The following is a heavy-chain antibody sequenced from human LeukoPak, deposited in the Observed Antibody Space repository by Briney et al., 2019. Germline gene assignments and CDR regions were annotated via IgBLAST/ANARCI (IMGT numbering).Heavy chain of an antibody. D-gene: IGHD2-2*01. Sequence: SVKVSCKASGGTFSSYAISWVRQAPGQGLEWMGRIIPILGIANYAQRFQGRVTITADKSTSTAYMELSSLRSEDTAVYYCVRVRGVVVPAAIGWFDPWGQGTLVTVSS. CDR3: VRVRGVVVPAAIGWFDP. CDR2: IIPILGIA. J-gene: IGHJ5*02. CDR1: GGTFSSYA. V-gene: IGHV1-69*04.